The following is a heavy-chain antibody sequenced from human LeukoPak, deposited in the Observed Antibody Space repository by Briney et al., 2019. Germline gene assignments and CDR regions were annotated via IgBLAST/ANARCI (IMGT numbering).Heavy chain of an antibody. CDR1: GFTFDDYA. CDR2: ITWHSENI. CDR3: VAVPETDFWIGFYLDY. V-gene: IGHV3-9*01. J-gene: IGHJ4*02. Sequence: PGRSLRLSCVAFGFTFDDYAMHWVRQAPGKGLEWVSGITWHSENIDYADSVKGRFTISRDNAKNSLYLQMNNLRAEDTALYFCVAVPETDFWIGFYLDYWGQGILVTVSS. D-gene: IGHD3-3*01.